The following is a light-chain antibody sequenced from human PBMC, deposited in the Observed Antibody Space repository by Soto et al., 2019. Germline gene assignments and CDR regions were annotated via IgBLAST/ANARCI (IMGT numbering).Light chain of an antibody. J-gene: IGKJ1*01. CDR3: MQALQTRA. CDR2: LGS. V-gene: IGKV2-28*01. Sequence: DIVMTQSPLSLPLTPGAPASISCRSSQSLPYSNGYHYLDWYLQKPGQSPQLLIYLGSNRASGVPDRFSGSGSGTDFTLKISRVEAEDVGVYYCMQALQTRAFGQGTKVEIK. CDR1: QSLPYSNGYHY.